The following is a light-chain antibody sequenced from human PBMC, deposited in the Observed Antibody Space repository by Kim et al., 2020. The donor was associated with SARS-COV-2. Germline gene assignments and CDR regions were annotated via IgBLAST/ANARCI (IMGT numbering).Light chain of an antibody. CDR1: QDISNY. J-gene: IGKJ4*01. Sequence: DIQMTQSPSSLSASVGDRVTITCQASQDISNYLNWYQQKPGKAPKLLIYDASNLETGVPSRFSGSGSGTDFTFTISSLQPEDIATYYCLQYDNRPPTFGGGTQGHIK. CDR2: DAS. CDR3: LQYDNRPPT. V-gene: IGKV1-33*01.